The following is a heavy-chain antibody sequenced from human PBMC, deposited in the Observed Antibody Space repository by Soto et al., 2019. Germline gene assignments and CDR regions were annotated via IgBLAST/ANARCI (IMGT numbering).Heavy chain of an antibody. CDR1: RFTLSSYC. CDR3: VREDGERYDGNGYLGRH. CDR2: IKSDGSGT. J-gene: IGHJ4*02. D-gene: IGHD3-22*01. Sequence: GGSLRLACAASRFTLSSYCMHWVRQAPGKGLVWVSRIKSDGSGTYYAGSVEGRFTISRDNAQNTVYLQMNSLRAEDTAVYYCVREDGERYDGNGYLGRHWGQGT. V-gene: IGHV3-74*01.